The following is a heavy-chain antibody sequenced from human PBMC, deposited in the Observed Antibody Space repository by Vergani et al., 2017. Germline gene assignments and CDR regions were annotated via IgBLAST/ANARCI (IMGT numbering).Heavy chain of an antibody. CDR1: GFTFSSYG. D-gene: IGHD2-15*01. CDR2: IWYDGSNK. J-gene: IGHJ5*02. Sequence: QVQLVESGGGVVQPGRSLRLSCAASGFTFSSYGMHWVRQAPGKGLEWVAVIWYDGSNKYYADSVKGRFTISRDNSKNTLYLQMNSLIAEDTAVYYCARAPYCSGGSCYSGWDNXFDPWGQGTLVTVSS. CDR3: ARAPYCSGGSCYSGWDNXFDP. V-gene: IGHV3-33*01.